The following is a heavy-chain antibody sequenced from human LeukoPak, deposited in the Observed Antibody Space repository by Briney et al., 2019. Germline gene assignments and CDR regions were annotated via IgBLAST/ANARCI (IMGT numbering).Heavy chain of an antibody. V-gene: IGHV3-7*01. D-gene: IGHD6-19*01. J-gene: IGHJ4*02. CDR1: GFTFSSYW. CDR2: IKQDGSEK. CDR3: ARIAVAGTRVKNY. Sequence: GGSLRLSCAASGFTFSSYWMSWVRQAPGKGLEWVANIKQDGSEKYYVDSVKGRFTISRDNAKNSLYLQMNSLRAEDAAVYYCARIAVAGTRVKNYWGQGTLVTVSS.